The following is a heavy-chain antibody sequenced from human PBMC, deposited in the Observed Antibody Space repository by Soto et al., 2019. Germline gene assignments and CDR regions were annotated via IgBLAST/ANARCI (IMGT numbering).Heavy chain of an antibody. CDR1: GGTFSSYA. D-gene: IGHD3-22*01. CDR3: ARARDSSGYGDAFDI. CDR2: IIPIFGTA. Sequence: ASVKVSCKASGGTFSSYAISWVRQAPGQGLEWMGGIIPIFGTANYAQKFQGRVTITADESTSTAYMELSSLRSEDTAVYYCARARDSSGYGDAFDIWGQGTMVTVSS. V-gene: IGHV1-69*13. J-gene: IGHJ3*02.